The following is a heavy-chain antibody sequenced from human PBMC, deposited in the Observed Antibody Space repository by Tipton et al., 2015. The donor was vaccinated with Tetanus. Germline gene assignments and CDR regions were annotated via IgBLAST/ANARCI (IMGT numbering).Heavy chain of an antibody. J-gene: IGHJ6*03. V-gene: IGHV4-30-4*01. CDR2: IYYSGST. Sequence: TLSLTCDVSDGSFTGYKWTWLRQPPRKGLEWIGYIYYSGSTYYNPSLKSRVTISVDTSKNQFSLKLSSVTAADTAVHYCARESSYYMDVWGKGTTVTVSS. CDR3: ARESSYYMDV. CDR1: DGSFTGYK. D-gene: IGHD3-16*02.